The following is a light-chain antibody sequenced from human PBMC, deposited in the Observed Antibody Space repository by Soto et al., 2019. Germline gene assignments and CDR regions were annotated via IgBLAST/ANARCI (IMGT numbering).Light chain of an antibody. J-gene: IGKJ2*01. CDR2: KAS. CDR1: QTVTNW. CDR3: LQIYFYPYT. Sequence: DIPMTQSPSTLSASVGDRVTITCRASQTVTNWLAWYRQKPGKAPELLIYKASTLESGVPSRFSGIGSGTHFTLTNNSLQPDDVATYNCLQIYFYPYTFGQGTEVEIK. V-gene: IGKV1-5*03.